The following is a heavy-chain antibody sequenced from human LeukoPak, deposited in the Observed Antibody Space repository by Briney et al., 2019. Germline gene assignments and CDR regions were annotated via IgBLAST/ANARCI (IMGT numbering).Heavy chain of an antibody. CDR2: ISGSGGST. J-gene: IGHJ6*02. D-gene: IGHD3-3*01. V-gene: IGHV3-23*01. CDR1: GFTFSSYA. CDR3: AKGATYYDFWSGYSSLNYYYYGMDV. Sequence: GGSLRLSCAASGFTFSSYAMSWVRQAPGMGLEWVSAISGSGGSTYYADSVKGRFTISRDNSKNTLYLQMNSLRAEDTAVYYCAKGATYYDFWSGYSSLNYYYYGMDVWGQGTTVTVSS.